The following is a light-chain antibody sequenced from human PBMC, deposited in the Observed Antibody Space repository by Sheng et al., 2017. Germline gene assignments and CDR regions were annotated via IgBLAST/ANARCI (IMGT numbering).Light chain of an antibody. V-gene: IGKV2-30*01. CDR1: QSLQKSDGNTF. J-gene: IGKJ5*01. Sequence: VMTQSPLSLPVTLGQPASISCRSSQSLQKSDGNTFLSWFQQRPGQSPRRLIYKISSRDSGVPDRFSGSGSGTDFTLKISRVEAEDVGVYYCMQGTYWPTFGQGTRLEIK. CDR2: KIS. CDR3: MQGTYWPT.